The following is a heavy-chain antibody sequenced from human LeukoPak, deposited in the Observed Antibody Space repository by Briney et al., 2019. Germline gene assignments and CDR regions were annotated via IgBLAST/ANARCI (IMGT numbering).Heavy chain of an antibody. CDR1: GFTFSDYY. CDR3: AREVVVVPAAMNYYYYYGMDV. Sequence: GGSLRLSCAASGFTFSDYYMSWIRQAPGKGLEWVSYISSSGSTIYYADSVKGRYTISRDNAKNSLYLQMNSLRAEDTAVYYCAREVVVVPAAMNYYYYYGMDVWGQGTTVTVSS. D-gene: IGHD2-2*01. CDR2: ISSSGSTI. J-gene: IGHJ6*02. V-gene: IGHV3-11*01.